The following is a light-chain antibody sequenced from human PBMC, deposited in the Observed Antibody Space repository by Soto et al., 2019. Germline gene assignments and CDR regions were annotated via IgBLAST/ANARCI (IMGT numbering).Light chain of an antibody. CDR2: WAS. CDR1: QSVLYSSNNKNY. V-gene: IGKV4-1*01. Sequence: DIVMTQSPDSLAVSLGERATINCKSSQSVLYSSNNKNYLAWYQQKPGQPPKLLIYWASTRESGVPDRFSGSGSGTDFTLTISRLQAEDVAVYYFQQYYSTPPVTFGGGTKVEIK. J-gene: IGKJ4*01. CDR3: QQYYSTPPVT.